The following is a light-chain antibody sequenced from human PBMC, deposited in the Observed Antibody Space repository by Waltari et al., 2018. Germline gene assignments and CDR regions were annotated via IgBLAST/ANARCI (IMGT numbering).Light chain of an antibody. Sequence: QSALTPPASVSGSPGQSITIPCAGTSSDIGGYNYVSWYQQHPGKAPKLMIYDVSKRPSGVSNRFSGSKSGNTASLTISGLQAEDEADYFCSSYTGSSTWVFGTGTEVTVL. CDR3: SSYTGSSTWV. V-gene: IGLV2-14*01. CDR1: SSDIGGYNY. CDR2: DVS. J-gene: IGLJ1*01.